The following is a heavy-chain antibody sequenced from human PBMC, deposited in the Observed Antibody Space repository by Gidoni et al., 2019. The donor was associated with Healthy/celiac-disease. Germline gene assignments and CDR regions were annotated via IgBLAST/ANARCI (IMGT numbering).Heavy chain of an antibody. CDR2: INHSGST. CDR3: ARWGTVDYFDY. CDR1: AGSFSGYY. J-gene: IGHJ4*02. D-gene: IGHD2-8*02. V-gene: IGHV4-34*01. Sequence: QVQLQQWGAGLLKPSETLYLTCAVYAGSFSGYYWSWIRQPPGKGLEWIGEINHSGSTNYNPSLKSRVTISVDTSKNQFSLKLSSVTAADTAVYYCARWGTVDYFDYWGQGTLVTVSS.